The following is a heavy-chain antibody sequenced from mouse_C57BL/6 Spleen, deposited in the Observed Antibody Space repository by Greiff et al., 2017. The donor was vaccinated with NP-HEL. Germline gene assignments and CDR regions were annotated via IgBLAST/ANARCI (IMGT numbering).Heavy chain of an antibody. CDR2: ISDGGSYT. CDR3: AREEAYDYDWFAY. D-gene: IGHD2-4*01. Sequence: EVQLVESGGGLVKPGGSLKLSCAASGFTFSSYAMSWVRQTPEKRLEWVATISDGGSYTYYPDNVKGRFTISRDNAKNNLYLQMSHLKSEDTAMYYCAREEAYDYDWFAYWGQGTLVTVSA. CDR1: GFTFSSYA. V-gene: IGHV5-4*01. J-gene: IGHJ3*01.